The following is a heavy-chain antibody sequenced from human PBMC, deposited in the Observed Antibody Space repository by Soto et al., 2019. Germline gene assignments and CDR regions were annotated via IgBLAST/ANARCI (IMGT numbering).Heavy chain of an antibody. CDR2: IYSGGST. CDR3: ARDRHSNTYYYGMDV. V-gene: IGHV3-66*01. CDR1: GFTVSSNY. Sequence: EVQLVESGGGLVQPGGSLRLSCAASGFTVSSNYMSWVRQAPGKGLEWVSVIYSGGSTYYADSVKGRFTISRDNSKNTLYLQMYSLRAEDTAVYYCARDRHSNTYYYGMDVWGQGTTVTVSS. D-gene: IGHD5-18*01. J-gene: IGHJ6*02.